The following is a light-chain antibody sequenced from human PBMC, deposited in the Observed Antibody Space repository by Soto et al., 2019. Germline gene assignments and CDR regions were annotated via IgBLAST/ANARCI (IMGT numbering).Light chain of an antibody. V-gene: IGKV1-5*03. CDR1: QIISSW. CDR3: QKYNSYPWT. J-gene: IGKJ1*01. Sequence: DIRMTQSPSTLSASVGDRVTITCRASQIISSWLAWYQQKPGKAPKLLIYKASSLESGVPSRFSGSGSGTEFTLTISSLQPDDFATYYCQKYNSYPWTLGQGTKVEIK. CDR2: KAS.